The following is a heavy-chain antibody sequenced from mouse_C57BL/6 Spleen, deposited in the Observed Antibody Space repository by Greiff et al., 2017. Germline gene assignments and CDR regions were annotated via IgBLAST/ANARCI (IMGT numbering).Heavy chain of an antibody. D-gene: IGHD1-1*01. CDR1: GYAFSSYW. CDR3: ARSKGVGYPWCAY. CDR2: LYPGDGDT. Sequence: QVQLQQSGAELVKPGASVKISCKASGYAFSSYWLNWVKQRPGKGLEWIGQLYPGDGDTNYNGKFKGKATLHAAKSSSTAYMQLISLASEYSAVYFCARSKGVGYPWCAYWGPGTLVTVSA. J-gene: IGHJ3*01. V-gene: IGHV1-80*01.